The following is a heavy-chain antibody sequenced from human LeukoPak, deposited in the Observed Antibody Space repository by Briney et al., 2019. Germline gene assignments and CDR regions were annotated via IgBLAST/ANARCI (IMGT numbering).Heavy chain of an antibody. Sequence: GGSLRLSCAGSGFTFSSYSIHWVRQVSGKGLEWVAVRSYDGSNKYYADSVKGRFTISRYNSRNTVYLQMNSLRPEDTAVYSCARDLVGYGGGFDYWGQGTLVTVSS. CDR3: ARDLVGYGGGFDY. D-gene: IGHD4-23*01. J-gene: IGHJ4*02. CDR1: GFTFSSYS. V-gene: IGHV3-30*04. CDR2: RSYDGSNK.